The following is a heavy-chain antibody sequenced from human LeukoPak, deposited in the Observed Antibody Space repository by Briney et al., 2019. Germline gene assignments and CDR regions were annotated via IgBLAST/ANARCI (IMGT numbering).Heavy chain of an antibody. CDR1: GFTFGDYA. CDR2: IRSKAVGETT. J-gene: IGHJ4*02. Sequence: GGSLRLSCTASGFTFGDYAMSWARQAPGKGLEWVGFIRSKAVGETTEYAASVKGRFTISRDDSKSIAYLQMNSLKTEDTAVYYCTRPKYSGSYGIDYWGQGTLVTVSS. CDR3: TRPKYSGSYGIDY. V-gene: IGHV3-49*04. D-gene: IGHD1-26*01.